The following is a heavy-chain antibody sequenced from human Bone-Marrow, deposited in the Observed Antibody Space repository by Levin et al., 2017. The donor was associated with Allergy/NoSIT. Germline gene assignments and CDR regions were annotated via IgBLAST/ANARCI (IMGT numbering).Heavy chain of an antibody. CDR3: ARDRFYSDSGSNFSWFDP. V-gene: IGHV3-74*01. CDR2: IQSNGKT. D-gene: IGHD3-10*01. J-gene: IGHJ5*02. Sequence: GESLKISCAASGFTFSTYWMHWVRQAPGKRLVWVSRIQSNGKTNYADSVKGRFTISRDNAKNTLYLQMNSLTVEDTAVYYCARDRFYSDSGSNFSWFDPWGQGTLVTVSS. CDR1: GFTFSTYW.